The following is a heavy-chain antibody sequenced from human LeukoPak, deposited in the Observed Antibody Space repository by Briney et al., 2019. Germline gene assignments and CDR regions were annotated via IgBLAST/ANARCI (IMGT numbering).Heavy chain of an antibody. D-gene: IGHD2-2*01. CDR2: IWYDGSNK. J-gene: IGHJ4*02. CDR3: ARDATPELPVAFYFDY. Sequence: GGSLRLSWAASGFTFSSYGMHWVRQAPGKGLEWVAVIWYDGSNKYYADSVKGRFTISRDNSKNTLYLQMNSLRAEDTAVYYCARDATPELPVAFYFDYWGQGTLVTVSS. V-gene: IGHV3-33*01. CDR1: GFTFSSYG.